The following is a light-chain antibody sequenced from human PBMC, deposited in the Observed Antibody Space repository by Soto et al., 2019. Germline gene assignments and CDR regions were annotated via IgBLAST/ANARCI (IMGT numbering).Light chain of an antibody. CDR3: QQYTGYWT. CDR1: QSISGS. Sequence: DIQMTQSPSTLSASVGDRVTITCRASQSISGSLAWYQQKPGKAPKLLIYEATNLKSGVPSRFRGSGSGTQYTITISSLQPDDSGSYYCQQYTGYWTFGQGPRVEIK. V-gene: IGKV1-5*03. CDR2: EAT. J-gene: IGKJ1*01.